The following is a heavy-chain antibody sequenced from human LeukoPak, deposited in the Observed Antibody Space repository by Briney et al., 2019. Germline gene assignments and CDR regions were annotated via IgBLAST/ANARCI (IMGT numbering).Heavy chain of an antibody. CDR1: SAAISSTSYY. CDR2: IYYSGNT. Sequence: PPETLSLTCTVSSAAISSTSYYWGWLRQPPGKGLEWFANIYYSGNTFYNPPLKRRLTISVHTAKTPCSLKLSAVTAAPSAVYSCARYSGRHYAFDIWGQGTMVTVSS. CDR3: ARYSGRHYAFDI. V-gene: IGHV4-39*01. D-gene: IGHD1-26*01. J-gene: IGHJ3*02.